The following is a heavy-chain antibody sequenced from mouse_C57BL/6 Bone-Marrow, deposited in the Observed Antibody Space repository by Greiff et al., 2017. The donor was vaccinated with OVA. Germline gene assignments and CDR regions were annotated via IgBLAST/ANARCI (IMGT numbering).Heavy chain of an antibody. V-gene: IGHV1-82*01. J-gene: IGHJ4*01. CDR2: IYPGAGGT. CDR1: GYAFSSSW. Sequence: VQLQQSGPELVKPGASVMISCKASGYAFSSSWMNWVKQRPGKGLEWIGRIYPGAGGTNYNGKFKGKATLTADKSSSTAYMQLSSLTSEDAAVYLCARRGYAMDYWGQGTSVTVSS. CDR3: ARRGYAMDY.